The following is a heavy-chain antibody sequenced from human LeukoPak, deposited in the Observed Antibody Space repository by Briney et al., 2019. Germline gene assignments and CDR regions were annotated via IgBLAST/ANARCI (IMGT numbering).Heavy chain of an antibody. CDR1: GGSFSGYY. V-gene: IGHV4-34*01. Sequence: SETLSLTCAVYGGSFSGYYWSWIRQPPGKGLEWIGEINHSGSTNYNPSLKSRVTISVDTSKNQFSLKLSSVTAADTAVYYCAREGYYGSGSRDAFDIWGQGTMVTVSS. D-gene: IGHD3-10*01. CDR3: AREGYYGSGSRDAFDI. CDR2: INHSGST. J-gene: IGHJ3*02.